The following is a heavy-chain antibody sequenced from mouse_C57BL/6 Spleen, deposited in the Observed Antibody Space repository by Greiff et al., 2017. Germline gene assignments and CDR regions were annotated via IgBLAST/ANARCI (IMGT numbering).Heavy chain of an antibody. V-gene: IGHV5-4*03. Sequence: EVMLVESGGGLVKPGGSLKLSCAASGFTFSSYAMSWVRQTPEKRLEWVATISDGGSYTYYPDNVKGRFTISRDNAKNNLYLQMSHLKSEDTAMYYCARGRDGSSYGYFDVWGTGTTVTVSS. CDR3: ARGRDGSSYGYFDV. D-gene: IGHD1-1*01. J-gene: IGHJ1*03. CDR2: ISDGGSYT. CDR1: GFTFSSYA.